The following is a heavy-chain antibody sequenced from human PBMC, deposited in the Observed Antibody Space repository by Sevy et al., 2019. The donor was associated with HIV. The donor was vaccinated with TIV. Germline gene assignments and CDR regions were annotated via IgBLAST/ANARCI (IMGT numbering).Heavy chain of an antibody. CDR1: GFTFSSYR. CDR2: ISSTSAYI. CDR3: ARAVREISTWRSDY. J-gene: IGHJ4*02. Sequence: GGSLRLSCAASGFTFSSYRMTWVRQAPGKGLEWVSCISSTSAYINYADSVKGRFTISRDNAKNLLYLQMDSLRAEDTAVYYCARAVREISTWRSDYWGQGTRVTVSS. V-gene: IGHV3-21*01. D-gene: IGHD3-10*01.